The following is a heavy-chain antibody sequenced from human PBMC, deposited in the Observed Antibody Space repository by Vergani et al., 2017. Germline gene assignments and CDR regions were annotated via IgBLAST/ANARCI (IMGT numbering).Heavy chain of an antibody. D-gene: IGHD3-22*01. J-gene: IGHJ4*02. V-gene: IGHV1-69*08. Sequence: QVQLVQSGAEVKKPGSSVKVSCKASVGTFSSYTISWVRQAPGQGLEWMGRIIPILGIANYAQKFQGRVTITADKSTSTAYMELSSLRAEDTAVYYCARDDYDSSGYLDYWGQGTLVTVSS. CDR1: VGTFSSYT. CDR3: ARDDYDSSGYLDY. CDR2: IIPILGIA.